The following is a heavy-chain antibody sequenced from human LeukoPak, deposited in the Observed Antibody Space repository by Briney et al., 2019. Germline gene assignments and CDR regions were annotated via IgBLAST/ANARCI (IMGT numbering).Heavy chain of an antibody. Sequence: GGSLRLSCAASGFTFSNYNMNWVRQAPGKGLEWVSSITSSSYIYYADSVKGRFTISRDNAKKSLYLQMNSLRAEDTAVYYCARDPRSGDIWGQGTMVTVSS. J-gene: IGHJ3*02. CDR1: GFTFSNYN. V-gene: IGHV3-21*01. CDR2: ITSSSYI. D-gene: IGHD2-15*01. CDR3: ARDPRSGDI.